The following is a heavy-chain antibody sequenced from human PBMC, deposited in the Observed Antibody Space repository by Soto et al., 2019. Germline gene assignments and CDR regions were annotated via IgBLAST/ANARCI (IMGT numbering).Heavy chain of an antibody. J-gene: IGHJ6*02. CDR1: GDSVSSNSAS. Sequence: SQTLSLTCAISGDSVSSNSASWSWIRQSPSRGLEWLGRTYYRSKWYNDYAVSVKSRITINPDTSKNQFSLKLSSVTAADTAVYYCAASCVGCGGFNYYGMDVWGQGTTVTVSS. CDR2: TYYRSKWYN. V-gene: IGHV6-1*01. CDR3: AASCVGCGGFNYYGMDV. D-gene: IGHD2-21*01.